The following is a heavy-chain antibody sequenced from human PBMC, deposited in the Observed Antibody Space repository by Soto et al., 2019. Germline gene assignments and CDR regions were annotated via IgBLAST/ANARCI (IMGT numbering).Heavy chain of an antibody. J-gene: IGHJ4*02. Sequence: GGSLRLSCVASGFSFDSHAISWVRQAPGKGLEWVSSISSRDATVFYADSVKGRFTISRDNSDNSVYLQMNSLRAEDTAVYFCARDQGLIAVHYYYFDSWGQGTLVTVSS. CDR1: GFSFDSHA. CDR3: ARDQGLIAVHYYYFDS. D-gene: IGHD3-10*01. V-gene: IGHV3-23*01. CDR2: ISSRDATV.